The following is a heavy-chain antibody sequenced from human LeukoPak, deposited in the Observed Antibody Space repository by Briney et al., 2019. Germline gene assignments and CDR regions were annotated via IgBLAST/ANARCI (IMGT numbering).Heavy chain of an antibody. CDR3: AKDNSGWAFDY. V-gene: IGHV3-30*02. D-gene: IGHD6-19*01. J-gene: IGHJ4*02. CDR1: GFTFSIYG. CDR2: IPYDGSNK. Sequence: GGSLRLSCAASGFTFSIYGMHWVRQAPGKGLEWVAFIPYDGSNKYYADSVKGRFTISRDNSKNTLSLQMNSLRAEDTAVYYCAKDNSGWAFDYWGQGTLVTVSS.